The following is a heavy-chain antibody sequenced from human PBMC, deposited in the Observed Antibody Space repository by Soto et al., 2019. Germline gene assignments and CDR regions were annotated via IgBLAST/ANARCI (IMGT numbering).Heavy chain of an antibody. Sequence: SETLSLTCAVSGGSISSSNWWSWVRQPPGKGLEWIGEIYHSGSTNYNPSLKSRVTISVDKSKNQFSLKLSSVTAADTPVYFVTTTGRIGAIAIDIRGQRTMVTV. V-gene: IGHV4-4*02. CDR1: GGSISSSNW. D-gene: IGHD3-10*01. CDR3: TTTGRIGAIAIDI. J-gene: IGHJ3*02. CDR2: IYHSGST.